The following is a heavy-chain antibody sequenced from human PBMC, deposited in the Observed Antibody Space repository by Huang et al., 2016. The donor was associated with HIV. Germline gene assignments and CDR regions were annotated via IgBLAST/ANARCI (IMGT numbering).Heavy chain of an antibody. Sequence: QVQLVQSGAEVKTPGASVKVSCKASGYTFSSHDINWVRQAPGQGLEWMGWMNPKSGHTGYSQKFQGRVNITRSTSITTAYMELSSLRSADTAVYYCGRGTRYGDYGLRHYYYYMDVWGKGTTVTVSS. J-gene: IGHJ6*03. CDR1: GYTFSSHD. CDR3: GRGTRYGDYGLRHYYYYMDV. V-gene: IGHV1-8*01. CDR2: MNPKSGHT. D-gene: IGHD4-17*01.